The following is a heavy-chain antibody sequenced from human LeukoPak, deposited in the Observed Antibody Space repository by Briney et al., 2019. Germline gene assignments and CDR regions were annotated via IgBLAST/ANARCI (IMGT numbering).Heavy chain of an antibody. CDR3: AADHLHYDSSGSKEN. CDR2: IVVGSGNT. Sequence: SVKVSCKAPGFTFTSSAVQWLRQARGQRLEWIGWIVVGSGNTNYAQKFQERVTITRDMSTSTAYMELSSLRSEDTAVYYCAADHLHYDSSGSKENWGQGTLVTVSS. J-gene: IGHJ4*02. V-gene: IGHV1-58*01. D-gene: IGHD3-22*01. CDR1: GFTFTSSA.